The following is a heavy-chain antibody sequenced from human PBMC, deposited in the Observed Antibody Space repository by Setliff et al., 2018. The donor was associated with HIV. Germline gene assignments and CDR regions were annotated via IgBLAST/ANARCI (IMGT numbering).Heavy chain of an antibody. V-gene: IGHV1-18*01. D-gene: IGHD1-26*01. J-gene: IGHJ3*02. Sequence: ASVKVSCKASGYTFTSYGISWVRQAPGQGLEWMGWISAYNGNTNYAQKLQGRVTMTTDTSTSTAYMELRSLRSDDTAVYYCAREVGTYSGSYAVADGFDIWGQGTMVTVSS. CDR3: AREVGTYSGSYAVADGFDI. CDR2: ISAYNGNT. CDR1: GYTFTSYG.